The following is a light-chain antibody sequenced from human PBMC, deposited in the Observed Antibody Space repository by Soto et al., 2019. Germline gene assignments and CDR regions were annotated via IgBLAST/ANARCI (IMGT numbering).Light chain of an antibody. CDR1: QGINKW. Sequence: DNKMTQSPSSVSASIGDRVTITFRASQGINKWLAWYQQKPGTAPKLLIYDVSTLQSGVPSRFSGSGSETEFILTISSLQPDDFATYYCQQYNAFYTLGQGTKVDI. J-gene: IGKJ2*01. CDR2: DVS. V-gene: IGKV1-12*01. CDR3: QQYNAFYT.